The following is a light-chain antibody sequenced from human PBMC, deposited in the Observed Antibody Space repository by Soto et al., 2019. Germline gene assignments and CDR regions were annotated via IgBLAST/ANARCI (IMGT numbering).Light chain of an antibody. Sequence: DIQMTQSPSSLSASVGDRVSITCRTSQSISGYLNWYQHKPGKAPKLLIYAASSVQSGVPSRFSRRVSGTDFTLSISSLEPEDFATFYWQQSYSTPYTLGHGTKLLTK. J-gene: IGKJ2*01. CDR2: AAS. CDR3: QQSYSTPYT. V-gene: IGKV1-39*01. CDR1: QSISGY.